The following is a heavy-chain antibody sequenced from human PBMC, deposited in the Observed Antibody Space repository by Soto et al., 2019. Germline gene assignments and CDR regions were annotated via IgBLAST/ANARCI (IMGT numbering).Heavy chain of an antibody. J-gene: IGHJ4*02. CDR2: IHDSGIY. V-gene: IGHV4-59*03. Sequence: SETLSLTCTISGGSISGSSCSWIRQPPGKGLEWLGFIHDSGIYNSKSSLRSRLNISFGPSSNQFSLRLRSVTAADRATYFCAGVPLASRGWGAWMHFYYDSWGRGAPVTVSS. CDR1: GGSISGSS. CDR3: AGVPLASRGWGAWMHFYYDS. D-gene: IGHD3-16*01.